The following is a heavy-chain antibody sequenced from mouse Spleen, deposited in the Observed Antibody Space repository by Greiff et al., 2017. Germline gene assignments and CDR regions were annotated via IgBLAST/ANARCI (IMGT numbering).Heavy chain of an antibody. Sequence: EVKLMESGPELVKPGASVKIPCKASGYTFTDYNMDWVKQSHGKSLEWIGDINPNNGGTIYNQKFKGKATLTVDKSSSTAYMELRSLTSEDTAVYYCARGDSYYSFFDYWGQGTTLTVSS. D-gene: IGHD2-12*01. CDR3: ARGDSYYSFFDY. J-gene: IGHJ2*01. CDR2: INPNNGGT. V-gene: IGHV1-18*01. CDR1: GYTFTDYN.